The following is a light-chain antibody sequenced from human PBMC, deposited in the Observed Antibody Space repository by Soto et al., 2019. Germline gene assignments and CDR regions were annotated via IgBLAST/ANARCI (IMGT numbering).Light chain of an antibody. V-gene: IGLV2-14*01. CDR1: SSDIGGHNY. J-gene: IGLJ2*01. CDR3: SSYTSSSVV. Sequence: QSALTQPASVSGSPGQSITISCTGTSSDIGGHNYVSWYQQHPGKAPRLMIYEVNNRPSGVSNRFSGSKSGNTASLTISGLQAEDEADYYCSSYTSSSVVFGGGTKLTVL. CDR2: EVN.